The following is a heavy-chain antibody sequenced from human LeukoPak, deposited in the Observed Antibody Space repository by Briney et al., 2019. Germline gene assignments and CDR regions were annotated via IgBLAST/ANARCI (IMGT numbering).Heavy chain of an antibody. CDR1: GFTFSSYS. D-gene: IGHD1-26*01. J-gene: IGHJ4*02. CDR2: ISSSSSTI. Sequence: GGSLRLSCAASGFTFSSYSMNWVRQAPGKGLEWVSYISSSSSTIYYADSVKGRFTISRDNAKNSLYLQMNSLRAEDTAVYYCAREGGEGSYWPYDYWGQGTLVTISS. CDR3: AREGGEGSYWPYDY. V-gene: IGHV3-48*01.